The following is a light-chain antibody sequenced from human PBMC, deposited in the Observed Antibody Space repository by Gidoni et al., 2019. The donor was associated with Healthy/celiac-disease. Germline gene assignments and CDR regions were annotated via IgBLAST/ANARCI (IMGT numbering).Light chain of an antibody. CDR3: QAWDSSTAS. CDR1: KLGDKY. J-gene: IGLJ1*01. CDR2: QDS. V-gene: IGLV3-1*01. Sequence: SYELTQPPSVSVSPGQTASITCSGDKLGDKYACWYQQKPGKSPVLVIYQDSKRPSGIPERFSGSNSGNTATLTISGTQAMDEADYYCQAWDSSTASFGTGTKVTVL.